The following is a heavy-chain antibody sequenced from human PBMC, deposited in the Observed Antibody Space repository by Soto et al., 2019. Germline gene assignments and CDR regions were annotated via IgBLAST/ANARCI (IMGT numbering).Heavy chain of an antibody. CDR3: ASLYYYDGSGNFRY. Sequence: GGRLIINYWSWIRQPPGKGLEWIGEINHSGSTNYNPSLKSRVTISVDTSKNQFSLKLSSVTAADTAVYYCASLYYYDGSGNFRYWAQGTLFTVSP. CDR1: GGRLIINY. D-gene: IGHD3-22*01. CDR2: INHSGST. J-gene: IGHJ4*02. V-gene: IGHV4-34*01.